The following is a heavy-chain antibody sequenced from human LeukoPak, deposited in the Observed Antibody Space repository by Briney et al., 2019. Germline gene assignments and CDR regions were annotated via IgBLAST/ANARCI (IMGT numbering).Heavy chain of an antibody. CDR2: IYPGDSDT. J-gene: IGHJ4*02. CDR1: GYSFTSYW. D-gene: IGHD3-10*01. V-gene: IGHV5-51*01. Sequence: GESLKISCKGSGYSFTSYWIGWVRQMPGKGLEWMGIIYPGDSDTRYSPSFQGQVTISADKSISTAYLQWSSLKASDTAMYYCARSRTGDYYGSGTLDYWGQGTLSPSPQ. CDR3: ARSRTGDYYGSGTLDY.